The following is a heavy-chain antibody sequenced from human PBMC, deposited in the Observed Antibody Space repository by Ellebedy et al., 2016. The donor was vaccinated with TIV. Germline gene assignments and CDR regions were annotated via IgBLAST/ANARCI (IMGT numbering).Heavy chain of an antibody. V-gene: IGHV3-64D*09. J-gene: IGHJ3*02. CDR2: IGGNGDT. Sequence: GESLKISCSASGFTFSSYAMHWVRQAPGKGMEFVSAIGGNGDTYYADSVKGRFTISRDDSKNALYLQMRSLRSEDTAVYYCVKDRGWLQTDDAFDIWGQGTKVTVSS. CDR3: VKDRGWLQTDDAFDI. D-gene: IGHD5-18*01. CDR1: GFTFSSYA.